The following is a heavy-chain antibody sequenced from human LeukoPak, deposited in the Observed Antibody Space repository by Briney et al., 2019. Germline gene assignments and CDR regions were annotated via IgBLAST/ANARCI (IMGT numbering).Heavy chain of an antibody. D-gene: IGHD4-23*01. J-gene: IGHJ3*02. Sequence: SETLSLTCTVSGGSISSGGYYWSWIRQHPGTGLEWIGYIYYSGSTYYNPSLKSRVTISVDTSKNQFSLKLSSVTAADTAVYYCARDYDYGGNSDAFDIWGQGTMVTVSS. CDR1: GGSISSGGYY. CDR3: ARDYDYGGNSDAFDI. V-gene: IGHV4-31*03. CDR2: IYYSGST.